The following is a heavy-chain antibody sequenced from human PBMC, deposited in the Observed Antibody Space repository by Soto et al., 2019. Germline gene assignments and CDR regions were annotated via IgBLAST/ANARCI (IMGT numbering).Heavy chain of an antibody. CDR2: ISSSSSYI. CDR3: ARLGYCSGGSCYGQDV. J-gene: IGHJ6*04. CDR1: GFTFSSYS. D-gene: IGHD2-15*01. Sequence: GSLRLSCAASGFTFSSYSMNWVRQAPGKGLEWVSSISSSSSYIYYADSVKGRFTISRDNAKNSLYLQMNSLRAEDTAVYYCARLGYCSGGSCYGQDVWGKGTTVTVSS. V-gene: IGHV3-21*01.